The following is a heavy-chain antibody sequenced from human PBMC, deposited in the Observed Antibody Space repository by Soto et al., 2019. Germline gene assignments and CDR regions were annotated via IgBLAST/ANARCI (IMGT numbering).Heavy chain of an antibody. V-gene: IGHV3-23*01. J-gene: IGHJ3*01. Sequence: GGSLRLSCAASGFTFSSYAMSWVRQAPGKGLEWVSAISGSGGSTYYADSVKGRFTISRDNAQNTLFLQINSLTAEDTAVYSCARGIHGYYAFDVWGQGTMVTVSS. D-gene: IGHD5-18*01. CDR1: GFTFSSYA. CDR2: ISGSGGST. CDR3: ARGIHGYYAFDV.